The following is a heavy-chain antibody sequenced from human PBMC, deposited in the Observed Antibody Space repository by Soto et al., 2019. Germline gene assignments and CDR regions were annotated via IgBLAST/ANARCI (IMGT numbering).Heavy chain of an antibody. CDR3: ARRDMASSSYYYYYYMDV. CDR1: GYSFVSYW. D-gene: IGHD2-15*01. J-gene: IGHJ6*03. V-gene: IGHV5-51*03. CDR2: IYPADSDT. Sequence: EVQLVQSGAEVKKPGASLQISCKGSGYSFVSYWIGWVRQMPGKGLEWMGIIYPADSDTRYSPSFEGQVTISVDQSISTAYLQWSRLKASDAATYDCARRDMASSSYYYYYYMDVWGKGTTVPVSS.